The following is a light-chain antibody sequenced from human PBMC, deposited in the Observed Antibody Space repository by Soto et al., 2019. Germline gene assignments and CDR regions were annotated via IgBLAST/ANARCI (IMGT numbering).Light chain of an antibody. Sequence: PVLTQSPSASATLGASVKLTCTLSSGHRTYAITWHQQQPEKGPRYLMKLNSDGSHTKGDGIPDRFTGSSSGAERYLTISSLQSDDEADYYCQTWGTGIVVFGGGTKVTVL. CDR3: QTWGTGIVV. CDR2: LNSDGSH. CDR1: SGHRTYA. V-gene: IGLV4-69*01. J-gene: IGLJ3*02.